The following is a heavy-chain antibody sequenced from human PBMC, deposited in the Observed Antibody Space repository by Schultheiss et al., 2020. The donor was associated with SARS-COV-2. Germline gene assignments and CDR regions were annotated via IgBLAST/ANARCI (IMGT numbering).Heavy chain of an antibody. J-gene: IGHJ4*02. CDR3: ASSHSYSGSYHLDY. V-gene: IGHV5-51*01. D-gene: IGHD1-26*01. CDR1: EDTFINYW. CDR2: IWPGDSDT. Sequence: GESLKISCKVSEDTFINYWIAWVRQMPGKGLEWMGIIWPGDSDTRYSPSFQGQVTISADKSISTAYVQWSSLKASDTAMYYCASSHSYSGSYHLDYWGQGTLVTVSS.